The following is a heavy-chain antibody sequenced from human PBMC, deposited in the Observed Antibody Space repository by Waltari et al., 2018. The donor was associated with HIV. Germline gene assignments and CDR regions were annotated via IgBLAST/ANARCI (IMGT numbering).Heavy chain of an antibody. CDR2: IKDDGSEK. Sequence: EVQLMESGGGLVQSGGSLRLSCAASGFTFTNYWMSWVRQTPGNGLGWVAYIKDDGSEKYYMGSVKGRFTIARDNAKNSMFLQMNSLRAEDTAVYYCARIGTFPHNYAIDFWGQGTTVTVSS. J-gene: IGHJ6*02. CDR1: GFTFTNYW. CDR3: ARIGTFPHNYAIDF. V-gene: IGHV3-7*01. D-gene: IGHD1-26*01.